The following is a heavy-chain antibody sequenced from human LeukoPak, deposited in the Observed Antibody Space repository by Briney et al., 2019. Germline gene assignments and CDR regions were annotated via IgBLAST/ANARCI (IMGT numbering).Heavy chain of an antibody. Sequence: ASVKVSCKASGYTFTSYYMHWVRQAPGQGLEWMGWINANSGGIDYAQKFQGRVTMTRDTSISTAYMELSRLRSDDTAVYYCARGGAAAAATRRGSYFFDSWGQGTLVTVSS. J-gene: IGHJ4*02. D-gene: IGHD6-13*01. V-gene: IGHV1-2*02. CDR3: ARGGAAAAATRRGSYFFDS. CDR1: GYTFTSYY. CDR2: INANSGGI.